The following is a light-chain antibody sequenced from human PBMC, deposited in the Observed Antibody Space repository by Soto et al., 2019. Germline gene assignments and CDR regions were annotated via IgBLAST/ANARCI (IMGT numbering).Light chain of an antibody. J-gene: IGLJ3*02. V-gene: IGLV2-14*01. Sequence: QSALTQPASVSGSPGQSITISCTGTSSDVGGYNYVSWYQQHPGKAPKLIIYEVSNRPSGISNRFSGSKSGNTASLTISGLQAEDEADYYCFSYRGSNTRVFSGGTKLTVL. CDR3: FSYRGSNTRV. CDR2: EVS. CDR1: SSDVGGYNY.